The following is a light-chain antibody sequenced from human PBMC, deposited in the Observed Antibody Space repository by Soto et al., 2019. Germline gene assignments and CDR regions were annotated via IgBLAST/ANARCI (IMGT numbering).Light chain of an antibody. CDR2: EVS. CDR1: SSDVGPYNY. J-gene: IGLJ2*01. Sequence: QSALTQPASVSGSPGQSITISCTGTSSDVGPYNYVSWYQQHPGKAPKVMIYEVSNRPSGVSNRFSGSKSGNTASLTISGLQAEDEADYYCSSYTSSTTPLFGGGTQLTVL. CDR3: SSYTSSTTPL. V-gene: IGLV2-14*01.